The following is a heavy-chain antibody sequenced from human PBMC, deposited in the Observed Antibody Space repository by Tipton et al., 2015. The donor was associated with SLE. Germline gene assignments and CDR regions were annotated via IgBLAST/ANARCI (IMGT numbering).Heavy chain of an antibody. D-gene: IGHD1-7*01. CDR1: GGSFSGYY. J-gene: IGHJ4*02. CDR2: INHSGST. Sequence: TLSLTCAVYGGSFSGYYWSWIRQSPGKGLEWIGEINHSGSTYYNPSLKSRVTISVDTSKNQFSLRLTSVTAADTAVYYCARGSPTGTTRLDYWGRGTLVTVSS. V-gene: IGHV4-34*01. CDR3: ARGSPTGTTRLDY.